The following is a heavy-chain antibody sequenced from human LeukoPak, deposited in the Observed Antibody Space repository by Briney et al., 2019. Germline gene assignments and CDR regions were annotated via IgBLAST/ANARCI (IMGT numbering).Heavy chain of an antibody. D-gene: IGHD4-17*01. CDR1: GASISSGYYY. CDR2: IYYSGTT. V-gene: IGHV4-30-4*01. Sequence: PSEALSLTCTVSGASISSGYYYWSWLRQSPGKGLEWIGYIYYSGTTYYSPSLKSRLTISLDTSKTHLSLKLTSVTAADTAIYYCARDNDDGDYVGWFDPWGQGTLVTVSS. CDR3: ARDNDDGDYVGWFDP. J-gene: IGHJ5*02.